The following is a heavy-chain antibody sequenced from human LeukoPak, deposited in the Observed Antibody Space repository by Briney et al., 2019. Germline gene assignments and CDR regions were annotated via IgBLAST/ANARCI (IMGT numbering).Heavy chain of an antibody. V-gene: IGHV3-7*03. D-gene: IGHD6-13*01. CDR3: ATSTAAAGTD. CDR2: IKQDGSEK. Sequence: GGSLRLSCAAPGFTFSNLWMSWVRQAPGKGLKWVANIKQDGSEKYYVDSVKGRFTISRDNAQNSLYLQMNSLRAEDTAIYYCATSTAAAGTDWGQGTLVTVSS. J-gene: IGHJ4*02. CDR1: GFTFSNLW.